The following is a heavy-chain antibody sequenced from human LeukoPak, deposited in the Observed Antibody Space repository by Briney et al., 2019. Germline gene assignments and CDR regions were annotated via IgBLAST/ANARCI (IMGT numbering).Heavy chain of an antibody. CDR1: GFSVSTNY. J-gene: IGHJ2*01. CDR2: LYSGSST. Sequence: PGGSLRLSCAASGFSVSTNYMNWVRQAPGKGLEWVSILYSGSSTYYADSVESRFIVSRDSSKNTLPLQMNDLRAEDTAVYYCARVGDHFHWYLDLWGRGTLVTVSS. CDR3: ARVGDHFHWYLDL. V-gene: IGHV3-53*01. D-gene: IGHD3-3*02.